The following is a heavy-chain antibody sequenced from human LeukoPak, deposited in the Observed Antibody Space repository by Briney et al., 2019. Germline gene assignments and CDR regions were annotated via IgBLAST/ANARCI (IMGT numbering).Heavy chain of an antibody. Sequence: PGRSLRLSCAASGFTFDDYAMHWVRQAPGKGPEWVSGISWNSGTIGYADSVKGRFTISRDNAKTSLYLEMTSLRAEDTAFYYCGKDIRPGGLYGGNGGIDYWGPGTLVTVSS. CDR3: GKDIRPGGLYGGNGGIDY. V-gene: IGHV3-9*01. D-gene: IGHD4-23*01. J-gene: IGHJ4*02. CDR2: ISWNSGTI. CDR1: GFTFDDYA.